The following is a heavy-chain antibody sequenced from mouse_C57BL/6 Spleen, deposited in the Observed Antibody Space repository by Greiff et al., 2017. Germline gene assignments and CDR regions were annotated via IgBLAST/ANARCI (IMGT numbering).Heavy chain of an antibody. Sequence: QVQLQQSGAELARPGASVKLSCKASGYTFTSYGISWVKQRTGQGLEWIGEIYPRSGNTYYNAKFKGKATLTAAKSSSTAYMELRSLTSEDSAVYFCARWGYDYTYYFDYWGQGTTLTVSS. J-gene: IGHJ2*01. V-gene: IGHV1-81*01. CDR3: ARWGYDYTYYFDY. CDR2: IYPRSGNT. D-gene: IGHD2-4*01. CDR1: GYTFTSYG.